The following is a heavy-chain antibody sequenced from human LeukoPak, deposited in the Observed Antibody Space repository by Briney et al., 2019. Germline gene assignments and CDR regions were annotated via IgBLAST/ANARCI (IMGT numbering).Heavy chain of an antibody. Sequence: GGSLRLSCAASGFPFSASAMTWVRQAPGKGLEWVSHILSTGTTYYADSVRGRFTISRNNSKNTLYLLMTSLRADDTAVYYCATVKYDYGDPVGWFDPWGQGTLVTVSS. D-gene: IGHD4-17*01. V-gene: IGHV3-23*01. CDR1: GFPFSASA. CDR3: ATVKYDYGDPVGWFDP. CDR2: ILSTGTT. J-gene: IGHJ5*02.